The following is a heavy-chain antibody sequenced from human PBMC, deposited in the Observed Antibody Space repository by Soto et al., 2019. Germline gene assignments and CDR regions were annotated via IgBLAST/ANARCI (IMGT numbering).Heavy chain of an antibody. D-gene: IGHD2-21*02. V-gene: IGHV4-34*01. CDR2: INHSGTT. J-gene: IGHJ6*02. CDR3: ARADRTLVTSYGLDV. CDR1: GGSFSGFY. Sequence: PSETLSLTCAVSGGSFSGFYWTWIRQPPGEGLEWIGEINHSGTTNFNPSLRSRLTISLDSSKKHFSLKLTSMTAADAAAYYCARADRTLVTSYGLDVWGQGTTVTVSS.